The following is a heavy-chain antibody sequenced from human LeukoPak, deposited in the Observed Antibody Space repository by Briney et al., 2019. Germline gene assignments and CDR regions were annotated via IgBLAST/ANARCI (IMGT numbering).Heavy chain of an antibody. D-gene: IGHD4-23*01. CDR2: INPSGGST. CDR1: GYTFTSYY. Sequence: ASVKVSCTASGYTFTSYYMHWVRQAPGQGLEWMGIINPSGGSTSYAQKFQGRVTMTRDTSTSTVYMELSSLKSEDTAVYYCARVSQPTVVTTAGHFDYWGQGTLVTVSS. CDR3: ARVSQPTVVTTAGHFDY. V-gene: IGHV1-46*01. J-gene: IGHJ4*02.